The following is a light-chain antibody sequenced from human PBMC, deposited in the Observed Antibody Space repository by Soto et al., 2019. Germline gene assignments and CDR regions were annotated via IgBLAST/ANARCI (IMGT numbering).Light chain of an antibody. CDR1: QSISSY. Sequence: EIVLTQSPATLSLPPGERATLSCRASQSISSYLAWYQQKPGQAPRLLIYDTSTRATGIPDRFSGSGSGTDFTLTISSLQAEDVAVYYCQQYYSPLITFGQGTRLEIK. J-gene: IGKJ5*01. CDR2: DTS. CDR3: QQYYSPLIT. V-gene: IGKV3-11*01.